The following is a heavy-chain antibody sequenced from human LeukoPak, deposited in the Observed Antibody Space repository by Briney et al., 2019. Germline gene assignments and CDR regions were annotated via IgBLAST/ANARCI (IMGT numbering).Heavy chain of an antibody. CDR1: GXTFSNAW. D-gene: IGHD1-1*01. CDR2: IKSKTDGGTT. CDR3: ATAVHSWVHY. J-gene: IGHJ4*02. Sequence: GGSLRLSCAASGXTFSNAWVNWVRQAPGKGLEWVGRIKSKTDGGTTDYAAPVKCRFTISRDDSKNTLYLKMNSLKTEDTAVYYCATAVHSWVHYWGQGTLVTVSS. V-gene: IGHV3-15*01.